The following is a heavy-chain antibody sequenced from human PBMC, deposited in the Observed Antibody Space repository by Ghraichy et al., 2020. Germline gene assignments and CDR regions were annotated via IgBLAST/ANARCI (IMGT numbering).Heavy chain of an antibody. V-gene: IGHV3-66*01. CDR2: IYSGGST. J-gene: IGHJ4*02. D-gene: IGHD6-13*01. Sequence: LSLTCAASGFTVSINYMSWVRQAPGKGLEWVSVIYSGGSTYYADSVKGRFTISRDNSKNTLYLQMNSLRAEDTAVYYCARASYSSSWLYLSPPGFDYWGQGTLVTVSS. CDR3: ARASYSSSWLYLSPPGFDY. CDR1: GFTVSINY.